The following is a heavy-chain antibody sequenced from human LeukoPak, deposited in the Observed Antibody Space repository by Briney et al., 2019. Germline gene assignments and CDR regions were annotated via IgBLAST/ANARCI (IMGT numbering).Heavy chain of an antibody. CDR1: GFTFKNYA. CDR3: AKKDSGGPYNWFDP. V-gene: IGHV3-23*01. CDR2: IRGDAVTS. J-gene: IGHJ5*02. D-gene: IGHD2-15*01. Sequence: GGSLRLSCAASGFTFKNYAMNWVRQRPGQGLEWVSTIRGDAVTSWYADSVKGRFTVSRDNSKNIVFLQMNNLRAEDTAVYYCAKKDSGGPYNWFDPWGQGTLVTVSS.